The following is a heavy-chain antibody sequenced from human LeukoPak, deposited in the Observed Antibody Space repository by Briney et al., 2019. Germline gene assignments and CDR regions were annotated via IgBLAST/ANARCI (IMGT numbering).Heavy chain of an antibody. CDR2: IKSKTDGGTT. D-gene: IGHD3-3*01. Sequence: GGSLRLSCAASGFTFSSYGMHWVRQAPGKGLEWVGRIKSKTDGGTTDYAAPVKGRFTISRDDSKNTLYLQMNSLKTEDTGVYYCTTGSGFSGMDVWGQGTTVSVSS. V-gene: IGHV3-15*01. J-gene: IGHJ6*02. CDR3: TTGSGFSGMDV. CDR1: GFTFSSYG.